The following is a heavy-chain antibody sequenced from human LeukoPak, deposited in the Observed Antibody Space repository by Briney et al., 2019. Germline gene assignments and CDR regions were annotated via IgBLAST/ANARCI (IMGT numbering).Heavy chain of an antibody. Sequence: GGSLRLSCTPSGFTFGDYAMTWVRQAPGKGLEWVGLIRSNTFGGTTEYAASVKGRFTISRDDSKSIAYLQMNSLKTEDTAVYYCTRVRGIEYFDYWDQGTLVTVSS. J-gene: IGHJ4*02. D-gene: IGHD3-10*01. CDR1: GFTFGDYA. V-gene: IGHV3-49*04. CDR3: TRVRGIEYFDY. CDR2: IRSNTFGGTT.